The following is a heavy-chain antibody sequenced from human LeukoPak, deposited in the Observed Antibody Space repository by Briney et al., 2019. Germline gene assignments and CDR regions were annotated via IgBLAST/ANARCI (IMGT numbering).Heavy chain of an antibody. CDR1: GFTFSSYA. J-gene: IGHJ4*02. D-gene: IGHD1-20*01. CDR2: ISYDGSNK. CDR3: ASPHNWNDQGDY. Sequence: QSGRSLRLSCAASGFTFSSYAMHWVRQAPGKGLEWVAVISYDGSNKYYADSVKGRFTISRDNSKNTLYLQMNSLRAEDTAVYYSASPHNWNDQGDYWGQGTLVTVSS. V-gene: IGHV3-30*04.